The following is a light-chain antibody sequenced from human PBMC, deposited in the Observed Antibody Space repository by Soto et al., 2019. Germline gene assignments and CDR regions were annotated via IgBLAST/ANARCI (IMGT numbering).Light chain of an antibody. CDR2: GAS. J-gene: IGKJ5*01. CDR1: QSVSRN. Sequence: ETLMTQSPATLSVSPGERVTLSCRASQSVSRNLAWYQQRPGQAPRLLIYGASTRVIGIPDRFTVSGSGTEFTLSITNLQSEDFALYYCQQYNEWPPITFGQGTRLEIK. V-gene: IGKV3-15*01. CDR3: QQYNEWPPIT.